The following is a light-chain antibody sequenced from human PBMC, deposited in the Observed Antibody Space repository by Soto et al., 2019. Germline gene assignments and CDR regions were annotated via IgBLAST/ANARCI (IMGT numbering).Light chain of an antibody. CDR1: SSDVVTYNL. J-gene: IGLJ1*01. Sequence: QSVLTQPASVSGSPGQSINISCTGTSSDVVTYNLVSWYQQHPGKAPTVLIYEGTKRPSGVSNRFSGSKSGNTASLTISGLQTEDEADYYCYSFAGSTTFSYVFGPGTKV. CDR2: EGT. V-gene: IGLV2-23*03. CDR3: YSFAGSTTFSYV.